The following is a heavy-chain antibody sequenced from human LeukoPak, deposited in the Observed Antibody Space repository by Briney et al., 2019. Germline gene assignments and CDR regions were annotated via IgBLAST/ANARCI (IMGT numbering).Heavy chain of an antibody. V-gene: IGHV3-21*01. CDR3: AREGSSGWYMPYYFDY. CDR1: GLTFSSYS. D-gene: IGHD6-19*01. Sequence: GGSLRLSCAASGLTFSSYSMNWVPQATGKGLEWVSSISSSSSYMYYADSVKGRFTISRDNAKNSLYLQMNSMRAEDTAVYYCAREGSSGWYMPYYFDYWGQGTLVAVSS. J-gene: IGHJ4*02. CDR2: ISSSSSYM.